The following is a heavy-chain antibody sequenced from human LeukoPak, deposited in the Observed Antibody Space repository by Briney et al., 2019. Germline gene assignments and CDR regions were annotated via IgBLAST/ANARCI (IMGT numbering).Heavy chain of an antibody. CDR3: AKDWGSSGWYALDY. Sequence: GGSLRLSCAASGFTFSSYAMSWVRQAPGKGLEWVSAISGSGGSTYYADSVKGRFTISRDNSKNTLYLQMNSLRAEDTALYYCAKDWGSSGWYALDYWGQGTLVTFSS. D-gene: IGHD6-19*01. CDR2: ISGSGGST. V-gene: IGHV3-23*01. CDR1: GFTFSSYA. J-gene: IGHJ4*02.